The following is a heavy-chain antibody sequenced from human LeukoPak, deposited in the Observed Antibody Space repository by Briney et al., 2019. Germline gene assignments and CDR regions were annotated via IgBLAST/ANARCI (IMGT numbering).Heavy chain of an antibody. CDR1: GYSLTGYY. Sequence: GASVNVSCKASGYSLTGYYIHWVRQAPGQGLEWMAMINPSGGRTTYAQKFQGRVIVTRDMSTSTVYMELSSLRSEDTAIYFCAREPYYLYYMGVWGKGTTVTVSS. CDR3: AREPYYLYYMGV. V-gene: IGHV1-46*01. CDR2: INPSGGRT. J-gene: IGHJ6*03.